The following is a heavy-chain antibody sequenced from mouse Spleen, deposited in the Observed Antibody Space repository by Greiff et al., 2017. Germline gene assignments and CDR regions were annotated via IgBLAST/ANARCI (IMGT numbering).Heavy chain of an antibody. J-gene: IGHJ4*01. D-gene: IGHD4-1*01. CDR2: IRNKANGYTT. CDR3: ARYNWDGFMDY. V-gene: IGHV7-3*01. CDR1: GFTFTDYY. Sequence: EVKVVESGGGLVQPGGSLSLSCAASGFTFTDYYMSWVRQPPGKALEWLGFIRNKANGYTTEYSASVKGRFTISRDNSQSIHYLQMNALRAEDSATYYCARYNWDGFMDYWGQGTSVTVSS.